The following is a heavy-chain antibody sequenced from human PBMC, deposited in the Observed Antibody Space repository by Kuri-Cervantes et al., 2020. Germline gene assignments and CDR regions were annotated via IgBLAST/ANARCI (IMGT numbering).Heavy chain of an antibody. CDR2: INHNGRT. CDR3: ARGSVGQQLREGPDY. D-gene: IGHD6-13*01. CDR1: GGSLSPYY. Sequence: SETLSLTCAVYGGSLSPYYWSWVRQSPGKGLEWIGDINHNGRTDYNPSLKSRVTISVDTSKNQFSLKLSSVTAADTAVYYCARGSVGQQLREGPDYWGQGTLVTVSS. J-gene: IGHJ4*02. V-gene: IGHV4-34*01.